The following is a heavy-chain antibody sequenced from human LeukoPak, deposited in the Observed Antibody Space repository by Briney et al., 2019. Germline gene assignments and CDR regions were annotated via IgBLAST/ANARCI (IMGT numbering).Heavy chain of an antibody. CDR1: GFTFSNYA. D-gene: IGHD3-9*01. J-gene: IGHJ4*02. CDR2: ITGSGGNT. CDR3: AKWGDYDVLTGYYVSDY. Sequence: GGSLRLSCAASGFTFSNYAMSWVRQAPGKGLEWVSAITGSGGNTYYADSVKGRFTISRDNSKNTVFLQMNSLRAEDTAVYHCAKWGDYDVLTGYYVSDYWGQGTLVTVSS. V-gene: IGHV3-23*01.